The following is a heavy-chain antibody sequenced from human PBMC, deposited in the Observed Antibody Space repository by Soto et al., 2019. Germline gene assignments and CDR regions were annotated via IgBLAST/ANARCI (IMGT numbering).Heavy chain of an antibody. CDR2: IKQDGSEK. CDR3: ARGGYDFWSGHYSNFDC. J-gene: IGHJ4*02. Sequence: EMHLVESGGGLVQPGGSLRLSCAASGLSLGANWMSWVRQAPGKGLEWGADIKQDGSEKYYVDSVKGRFAISRDNARNSLYLQMNSLRAEDTAVYYCARGGYDFWSGHYSNFDCWGQGTLVTVSS. V-gene: IGHV3-7*03. D-gene: IGHD3-3*01. CDR1: GLSLGANW.